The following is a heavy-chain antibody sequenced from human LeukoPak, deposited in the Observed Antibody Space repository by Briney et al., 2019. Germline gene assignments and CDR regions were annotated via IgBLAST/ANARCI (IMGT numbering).Heavy chain of an antibody. V-gene: IGHV3-23*01. CDR2: ISGGGGST. Sequence: SGGSLRLSCAASGFTFSTYAMNCVRQAPGKGLEWVSTISGGGGSTYYADSVKGRFTISRDNSKNTLFLLMNSLRAEDTDVYYCAKDYAYSYGVDCWGQGTLVTVSS. D-gene: IGHD5-18*01. CDR1: GFTFSTYA. CDR3: AKDYAYSYGVDC. J-gene: IGHJ4*02.